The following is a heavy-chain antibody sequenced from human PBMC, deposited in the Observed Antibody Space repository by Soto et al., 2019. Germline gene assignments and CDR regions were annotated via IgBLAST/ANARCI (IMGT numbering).Heavy chain of an antibody. CDR3: ARYFDRGDYYFDY. J-gene: IGHJ4*02. CDR2: INAGNGDT. V-gene: IGHV1-3*01. D-gene: IGHD3-22*01. Sequence: GASAEVCSKECGDGFNCYSLHSARQAPEQRLEWMGWINAGNGDTNYSPIFKGRITITRDTSETTVYMELSSLSSEDTAVYYCARYFDRGDYYFDYWGQGTLVTVSS. CDR1: GDGFNCYS.